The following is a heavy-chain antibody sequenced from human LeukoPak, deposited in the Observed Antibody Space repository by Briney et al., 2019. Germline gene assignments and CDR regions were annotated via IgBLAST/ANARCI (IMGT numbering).Heavy chain of an antibody. D-gene: IGHD4-17*01. CDR1: GCTFSGYS. CDR2: ISSTSSTI. J-gene: IGHJ5*02. Sequence: PGGSLRLSCAASGCTFSGYSMNWVRQAPGKGLEWVSYISSTSSTIYYADSVKGRFTISRDNAKNSLYLQMNSLRAEDTAVYYCARERTVTTDWFDPWGQGTLVTVSS. CDR3: ARERTVTTDWFDP. V-gene: IGHV3-48*01.